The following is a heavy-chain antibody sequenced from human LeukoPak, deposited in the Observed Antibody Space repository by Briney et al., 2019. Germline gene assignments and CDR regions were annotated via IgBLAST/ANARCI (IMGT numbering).Heavy chain of an antibody. D-gene: IGHD6-13*01. CDR3: AKDLAAANYYYMDV. J-gene: IGHJ6*03. CDR2: ISSGSDYI. Sequence: GGSLRLSCAASGFTFSTYSMNWVRQAPGKGLEWVSSISSGSDYIYYADSLQGRFTISRDNARNSLYLQMNSLRADDTAVYFCAKDLAAANYYYMDVWGKGTTVTISS. CDR1: GFTFSTYS. V-gene: IGHV3-21*01.